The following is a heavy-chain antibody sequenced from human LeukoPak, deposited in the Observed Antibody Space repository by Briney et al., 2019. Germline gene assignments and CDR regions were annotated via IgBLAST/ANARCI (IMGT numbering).Heavy chain of an antibody. CDR3: TTGTSGWYIDY. J-gene: IGHJ4*02. CDR2: IKSKTDGGTT. Sequence: GGSLRLSCAASGFTFSNAWMSWVRQAPGKGLGWVGRIKSKTDGGTTDYAAPVKGRFTISRDDSKNTLYLQMNSLKTEDTAVYYCTTGTSGWYIDYWGQGTLVTVSS. CDR1: GFTFSNAW. V-gene: IGHV3-15*01. D-gene: IGHD6-19*01.